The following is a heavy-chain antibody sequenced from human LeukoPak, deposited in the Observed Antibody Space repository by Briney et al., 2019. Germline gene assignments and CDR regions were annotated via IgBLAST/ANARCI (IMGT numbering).Heavy chain of an antibody. CDR1: GYTFDAYY. V-gene: IGHV1-2*02. CDR3: ARQVTRQVTGHFDY. J-gene: IGHJ4*02. CDR2: INPNSADS. Sequence: ASVKVSCKAPGYTFDAYYIHWVRQAPGQGLEWMGWINPNSADSKYARRFQGRVTMTRDTSITTVSLEVSSLRSDDTAVYYCARQVTRQVTGHFDYWGQGTLVSVSS. D-gene: IGHD2-21*02.